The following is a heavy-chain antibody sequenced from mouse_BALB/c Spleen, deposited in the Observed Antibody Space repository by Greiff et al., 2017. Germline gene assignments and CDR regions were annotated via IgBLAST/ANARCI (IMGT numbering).Heavy chain of an antibody. CDR2: IDPENGDT. V-gene: IGHV14-4*02. CDR1: GFNIKDYY. J-gene: IGHJ3*01. CDR3: NGYYGNLAY. D-gene: IGHD2-1*01. Sequence: QLQQSGAELVRSGASVKLSCTASGFNIKDYYMHWVKQRPEQGLEWIGWIDPENGDTEYAPKFQGKATMTADTSSNTAYLQLSSLTSEDTAVYYCNGYYGNLAYWGQGTLVTVSA.